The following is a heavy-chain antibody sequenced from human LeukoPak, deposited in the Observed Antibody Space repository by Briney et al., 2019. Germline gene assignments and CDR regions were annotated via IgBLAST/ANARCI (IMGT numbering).Heavy chain of an antibody. CDR2: ISAYSGNT. D-gene: IGHD3-10*01. V-gene: IGHV1-18*01. CDR1: GYTFNTYG. Sequence: ASVKVSCKASGYTFNTYGISWVRQAPGQRPEWMGWISAYSGNTNYAQKFQGRVTMITDTSTSTAYMELRSLRSDDTAVYYCARDGFFGSGIVGAFDIWGQGTMVTVSS. CDR3: ARDGFFGSGIVGAFDI. J-gene: IGHJ3*02.